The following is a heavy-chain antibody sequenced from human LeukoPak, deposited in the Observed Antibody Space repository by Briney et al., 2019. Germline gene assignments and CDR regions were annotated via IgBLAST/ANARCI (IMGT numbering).Heavy chain of an antibody. CDR3: ARDRGEGIVGTFDY. CDR2: IYYSGST. V-gene: IGHV4-39*07. CDR1: GGSISSSSYY. Sequence: SEPLSLTCTVSGGSISSSSYYWGWIRQPPGKGLEWIGSIYYSGSTYYNPSLKSRVTISVDTSKNQFSLKLSSVTPADTPVYYCARDRGEGIVGTFDYWGQGTLVTVSS. J-gene: IGHJ4*02. D-gene: IGHD1-26*01.